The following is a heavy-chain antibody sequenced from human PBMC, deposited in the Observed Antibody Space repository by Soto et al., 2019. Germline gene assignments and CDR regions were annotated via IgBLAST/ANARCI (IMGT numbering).Heavy chain of an antibody. CDR2: IYYSGST. V-gene: IGHV4-59*01. D-gene: IGHD5-12*01. Sequence: SETLSLTCTVSGGSISSYYLSWIRQPPGKGLEWIGYIYYSGSTNYNPSLKSRVTISVDTSKNQFSLKLSSVTAAVTAVYYCASLGVDSGYAPYYYYYMDVWGKGTTVTVSS. CDR3: ASLGVDSGYAPYYYYYMDV. J-gene: IGHJ6*03. CDR1: GGSISSYY.